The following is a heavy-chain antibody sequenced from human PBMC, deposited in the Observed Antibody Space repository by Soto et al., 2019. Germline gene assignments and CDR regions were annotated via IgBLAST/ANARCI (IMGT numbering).Heavy chain of an antibody. CDR1: GYTFTGYY. J-gene: IGHJ5*02. CDR3: ARAGNVLRFLEWSLNWFDP. Sequence: ASVKVSCKASGYTFTGYYMHWVRQAPGQGLEWMGWINPNSGGTNYAQKFQGMVTMTRDTSISTAYMELSRLRSDDTAVYYCARAGNVLRFLEWSLNWFDPWGQGTLVTVSS. CDR2: INPNSGGT. D-gene: IGHD3-3*01. V-gene: IGHV1-2*02.